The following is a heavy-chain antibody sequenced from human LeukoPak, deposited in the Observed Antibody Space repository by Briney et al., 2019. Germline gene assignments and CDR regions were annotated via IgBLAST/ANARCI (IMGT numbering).Heavy chain of an antibody. J-gene: IGHJ4*02. Sequence: GGSLRLSCAASGFTFSSYWMSWVRQAPGKGLEWVANIKQDGSEKYYVDSVKGRFTISRDNAKNSLYLQMNSLRAEDTAVYYCARRRSYGDYELDYWGQGTLVTVSS. CDR2: IKQDGSEK. V-gene: IGHV3-7*01. CDR1: GFTFSSYW. CDR3: ARRRSYGDYELDY. D-gene: IGHD4-17*01.